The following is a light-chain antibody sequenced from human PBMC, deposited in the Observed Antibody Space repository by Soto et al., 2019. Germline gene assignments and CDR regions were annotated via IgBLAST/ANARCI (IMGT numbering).Light chain of an antibody. CDR2: SNN. CDR1: SSNIGSNT. Sequence: QAVVTQSPSASGTPGQRVTISCSGSSSNIGSNTVNWYQQLPGTAPKLLIYSNNQRPSGVPDRFSGSKSGTSASLAISGLQSEDEADYYCAAWDDSLNGWVFGGGNKVTVL. V-gene: IGLV1-44*01. CDR3: AAWDDSLNGWV. J-gene: IGLJ3*02.